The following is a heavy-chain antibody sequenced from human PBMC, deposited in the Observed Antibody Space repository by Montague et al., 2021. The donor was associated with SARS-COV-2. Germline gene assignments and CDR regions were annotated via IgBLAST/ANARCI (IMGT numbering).Heavy chain of an antibody. J-gene: IGHJ6*02. V-gene: IGHV3-11*01. Sequence: SLRLSCEAYGFMFSDYYMSWVRQAPGRGLESLSYISSSGDTIYYXDSXRGRFTISRDNAKKSLFLQMDSLRGEDTAVYYCARDLSGWPDYHYCLDFWGQGTTVTVSS. D-gene: IGHD6-19*01. CDR1: GFMFSDYY. CDR3: ARDLSGWPDYHYCLDF. CDR2: ISSSGDTI.